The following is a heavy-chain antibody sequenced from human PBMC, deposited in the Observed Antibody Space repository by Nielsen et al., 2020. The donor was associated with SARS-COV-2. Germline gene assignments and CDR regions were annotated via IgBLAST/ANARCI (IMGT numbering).Heavy chain of an antibody. V-gene: IGHV3-15*01. D-gene: IGHD2-2*01. Sequence: GESLKISCVASGFTFSKVWMSWVRQAPGKGLEWVGRIKSKIDGGTTDYAAPVKDRFTISRDDSKNTMYLDMSSLRTEATAVYYCATARYCSRTSCSAGTDMFDPWGQGTQVIVSS. J-gene: IGHJ5*02. CDR3: ATARYCSRTSCSAGTDMFDP. CDR2: IKSKIDGGTT. CDR1: GFTFSKVW.